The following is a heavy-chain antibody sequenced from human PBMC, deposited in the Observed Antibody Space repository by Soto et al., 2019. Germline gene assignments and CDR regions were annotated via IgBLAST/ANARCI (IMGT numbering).Heavy chain of an antibody. J-gene: IGHJ4*02. V-gene: IGHV3-23*01. Sequence: GGSLRLSCAASGFTFSNYAMGWVRQAPGKGLEWVSAISTTSHYADSVKGRFAISRHKSKNTLYLQMNHLRAEDTAVYYCAKVFIFWCFAYWGQLTLVTVCS. CDR1: GFTFSNYA. CDR2: ISTTS. CDR3: AKVFIFWCFAY. D-gene: IGHD2-21*01.